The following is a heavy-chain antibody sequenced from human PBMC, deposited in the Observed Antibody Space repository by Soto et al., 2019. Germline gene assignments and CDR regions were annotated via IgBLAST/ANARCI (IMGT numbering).Heavy chain of an antibody. CDR3: AKESRVVPAAPNWFDP. CDR1: GFTFSSYA. V-gene: IGHV3-23*01. Sequence: GGSLRLSCAASGFTFSSYAMSWVRQAPGKGLEWVSAISGSGGSTYYADSVKGRFTISRDNSKNTLYLQMNSLRAEDTAVYYCAKESRVVPAAPNWFDPWGQGTLVTVSS. CDR2: ISGSGGST. J-gene: IGHJ5*02. D-gene: IGHD2-2*01.